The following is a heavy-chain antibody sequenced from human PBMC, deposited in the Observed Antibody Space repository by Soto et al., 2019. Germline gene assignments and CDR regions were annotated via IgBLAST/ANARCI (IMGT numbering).Heavy chain of an antibody. V-gene: IGHV3-30-3*01. CDR2: ISYDGSNK. CDR3: ARVVRPIPNYYHYYGMDV. Sequence: HPGGSLRLSCAASGFTFSSYAMHWVRQAPGKGLEWVAVISYDGSNKYYADSVKGRFTISRDNSENTLYLQMNSLRAEDTAVYYCARVVRPIPNYYHYYGMDVWGQGTTVTVSS. D-gene: IGHD2-21*01. J-gene: IGHJ6*02. CDR1: GFTFSSYA.